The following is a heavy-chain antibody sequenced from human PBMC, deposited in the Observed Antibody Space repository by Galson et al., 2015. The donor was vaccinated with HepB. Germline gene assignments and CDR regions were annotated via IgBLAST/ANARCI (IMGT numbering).Heavy chain of an antibody. J-gene: IGHJ4*02. CDR1: GFTFSSYS. Sequence: SLRLSCAASGFTFSSYSMNWVRQAPGKGLEWVSYISSSSSTIYYADSVKGRFTISRDNAKNSLYLQMSSLRAEDTAVYYCVKDQKGLYQQLQDYWGQGTLVTVSS. CDR2: ISSSSSTI. CDR3: VKDQKGLYQQLQDY. D-gene: IGHD2-2*01. V-gene: IGHV3-48*01.